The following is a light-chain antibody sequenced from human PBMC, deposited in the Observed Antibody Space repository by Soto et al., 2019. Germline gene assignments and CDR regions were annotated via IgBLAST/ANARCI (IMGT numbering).Light chain of an antibody. V-gene: IGKV1-5*01. CDR1: QHLGSW. CDR3: QQYRSYT. CDR2: NAS. J-gene: IGKJ5*01. Sequence: DIQLTQSPSPLSAFVGDRVAITCRASQHLGSWLTWYQQKPGSAPKLLIFNASSLQSGVQSRFSGSGDGTEFTLTISSLQPDDSATYYCQQYRSYTFGQGTRLEIK.